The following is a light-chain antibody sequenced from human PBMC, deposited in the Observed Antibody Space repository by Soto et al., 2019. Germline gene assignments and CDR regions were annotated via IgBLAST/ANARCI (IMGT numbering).Light chain of an antibody. CDR1: QYFNTR. CDR3: HQRQSWPRT. V-gene: IGKV3-11*01. CDR2: QTS. Sequence: EIVLTQSPATLSSFTGDRVTLSCRASQYFNTRLAWYQHRPGQAPRLLIYQTSIRAAGIPARFSASGSGTDFTLTISDVQPEDFALYYCHQRQSWPRTFGQGTKVDIK. J-gene: IGKJ1*01.